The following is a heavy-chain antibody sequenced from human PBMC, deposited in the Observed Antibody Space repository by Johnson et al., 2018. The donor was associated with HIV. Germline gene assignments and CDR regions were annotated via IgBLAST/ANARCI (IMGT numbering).Heavy chain of an antibody. Sequence: QVQLVESGGGVVQPGRSLRLSCAPSGFTFSRYAMHWVRQAPGKGLEWVAVISYHGSNKYYADSVKGRFTISRDNSKNTLYLQMNSLRAEDTAVYYCARGVSPERQAGPDAFDIWGQGTMVTVSS. D-gene: IGHD1-14*01. CDR3: ARGVSPERQAGPDAFDI. V-gene: IGHV3-30-3*01. J-gene: IGHJ3*02. CDR2: ISYHGSNK. CDR1: GFTFSRYA.